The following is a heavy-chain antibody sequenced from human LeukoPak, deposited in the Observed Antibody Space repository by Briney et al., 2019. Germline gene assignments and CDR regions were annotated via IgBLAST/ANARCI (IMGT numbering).Heavy chain of an antibody. CDR1: GFTFSSYA. J-gene: IGHJ3*01. CDR2: ISSSSNTI. CDR3: ARDDKRWTIFGVATH. V-gene: IGHV3-48*02. Sequence: GGSLRLSCAASGFTFSSYAMHWVRQAPGKGLEWVSYISSSSNTIYYADSVKGRFTISRDNAKNSLYLQMNSLRDEDTAVYYCARDDKRWTIFGVATHWGQGTMVTVSS. D-gene: IGHD3-3*01.